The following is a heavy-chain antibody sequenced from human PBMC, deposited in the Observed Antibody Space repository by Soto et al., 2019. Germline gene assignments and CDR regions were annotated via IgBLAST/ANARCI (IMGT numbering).Heavy chain of an antibody. Sequence: PGESLKISCEGSGYSFTSYWIGWVRQMPGKGLEWMGIIYPGDSDTRYSPSFQGQVTISADKSISTAYLQWSSLKASDTAMYYCARYGSYHLYYYYGMDVWGQGTTVTVSS. CDR2: IYPGDSDT. CDR1: GYSFTSYW. J-gene: IGHJ6*02. CDR3: ARYGSYHLYYYYGMDV. V-gene: IGHV5-51*01. D-gene: IGHD1-26*01.